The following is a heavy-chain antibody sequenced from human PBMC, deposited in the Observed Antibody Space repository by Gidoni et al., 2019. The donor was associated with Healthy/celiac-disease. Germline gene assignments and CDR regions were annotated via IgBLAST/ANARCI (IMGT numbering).Heavy chain of an antibody. J-gene: IGHJ4*02. D-gene: IGHD3-22*01. CDR2: IYYSGST. V-gene: IGHV4-39*07. CDR1: GGSISSSSYY. CDR3: ARGTYYYDSSGYYYFDY. Sequence: QLQLQESGPGLVKPSETLSLTCTVSGGSISSSSYYWGWIRQPPGKGLEWIGSIYYSGSTYYNPSLKRRVTISVDTSKNQFSLKLSSVTAADTAVYYCARGTYYYDSSGYYYFDYWGQGTLVTVSS.